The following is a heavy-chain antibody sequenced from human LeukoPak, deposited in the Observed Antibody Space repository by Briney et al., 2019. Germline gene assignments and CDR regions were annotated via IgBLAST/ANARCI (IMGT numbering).Heavy chain of an antibody. CDR3: GSDIAARPGAFDI. J-gene: IGHJ3*02. CDR2: IIPIFGTA. CDR1: GGTFSSYA. Sequence: SVTVSCTASGGTFSSYAISWVRQAPGQGLEWMGGIIPIFGTANYAQKFQGRVTITADESTSTAYMELSSLRSEDTAVYYCGSDIAARPGAFDIWGQGTMVTVSS. D-gene: IGHD6-6*01. V-gene: IGHV1-69*13.